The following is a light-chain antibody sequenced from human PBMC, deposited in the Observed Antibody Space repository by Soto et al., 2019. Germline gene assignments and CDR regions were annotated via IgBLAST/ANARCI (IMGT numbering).Light chain of an antibody. CDR2: DAS. J-gene: IGKJ3*01. CDR1: HEITSY. CDR3: QKCDYLPI. V-gene: IGKV1-33*01. Sequence: DIQMTQSPSSLSASVGARVTITSQASHEITSYLNWYQHKPGKAPKLLIYDASILEAGVPSRFSGSGSGTDFTFTISSLQPEDFATYYCQKCDYLPIFGPGTTVDFK.